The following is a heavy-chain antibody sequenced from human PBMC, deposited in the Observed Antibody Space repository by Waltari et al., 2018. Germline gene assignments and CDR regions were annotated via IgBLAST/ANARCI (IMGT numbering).Heavy chain of an antibody. CDR2: SYYGGTT. J-gene: IGHJ3*02. CDR3: ARQERVRVQLLVDAFDI. V-gene: IGHV4-39*01. D-gene: IGHD1-1*01. CDR1: GGSISSSSYY. Sequence: QLQLQESGPGLVKPSETLSLTCTVSGGSISSSSYYWGWIRQPPGKGLEWIGGSYYGGTTFYNPYLKRRVTMSVDTSKKQFALKLSSVTAADTAVYYCARQERVRVQLLVDAFDIWGQGTMVTVSS.